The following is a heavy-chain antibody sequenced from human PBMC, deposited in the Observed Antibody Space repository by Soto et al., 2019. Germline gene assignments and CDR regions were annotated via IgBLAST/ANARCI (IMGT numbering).Heavy chain of an antibody. D-gene: IGHD6-13*01. CDR1: GYTFTSYG. CDR2: ISAYNGNT. V-gene: IGHV1-18*04. J-gene: IGHJ6*02. CDR3: ARRGSSGIAAAGPSLYYYYGMDL. Sequence: QVQLVQSGAEVKKPGASVKVSCKASGYTFTSYGISWVRQAPGQGLEWMGWISAYNGNTNYAQKLQGRVTMTTGTSTSTDYMELRSLRSDDTAVYYCARRGSSGIAAAGPSLYYYYGMDLWGQGTTVTVSS.